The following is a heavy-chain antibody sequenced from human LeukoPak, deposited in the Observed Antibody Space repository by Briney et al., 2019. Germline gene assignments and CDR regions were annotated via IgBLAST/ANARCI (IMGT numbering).Heavy chain of an antibody. J-gene: IGHJ4*02. D-gene: IGHD3-10*01. CDR2: ISSSSSYI. CDR1: GFTFSSYS. Sequence: GGSLRLSCAASGFTFSSYSMNWVRQAPGKGLEWFSSISSSSSYIYYADSVKGRFTISRDNAKNSLYLQMNSLRAEDTAVYYCARDGSGSYYNDYWGQGTLVTVSS. V-gene: IGHV3-21*01. CDR3: ARDGSGSYYNDY.